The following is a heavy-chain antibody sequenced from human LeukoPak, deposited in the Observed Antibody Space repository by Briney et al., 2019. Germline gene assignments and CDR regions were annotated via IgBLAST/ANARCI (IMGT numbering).Heavy chain of an antibody. CDR1: GFSLSTSGVG. Sequence: SGPTLVNPTQTLTLTCTFSGFSLSTSGVGVGWIRQPPGKALEWLAFIYWDDDKRYSPALKSRLTITKDTSKNQVVLTMTNMDPVDTATYYCARARVSSWSSEAFDIWGQGTMVSVSS. J-gene: IGHJ3*02. D-gene: IGHD6-13*01. CDR2: IYWDDDK. V-gene: IGHV2-5*02. CDR3: ARARVSSWSSEAFDI.